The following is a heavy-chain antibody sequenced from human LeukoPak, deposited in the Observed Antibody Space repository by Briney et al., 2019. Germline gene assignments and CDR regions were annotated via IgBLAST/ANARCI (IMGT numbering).Heavy chain of an antibody. CDR3: AKDHDYYGLESY. D-gene: IGHD3-10*01. CDR1: GFTFSSYG. CDR2: IRYDGSNK. V-gene: IGHV3-30*02. Sequence: SGGSLRLSCAASGFTFSSYGMHWVRQAPGKGLEWVAFIRYDGSNKYYADSVKGRFTISRDNSKNTLYLQMNSLRAEDTAVYYCAKDHDYYGLESYWGQGTLVTVSS. J-gene: IGHJ4*02.